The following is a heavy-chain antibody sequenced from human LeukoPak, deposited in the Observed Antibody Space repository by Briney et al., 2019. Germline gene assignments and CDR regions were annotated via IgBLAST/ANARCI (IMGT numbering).Heavy chain of an antibody. CDR1: GSTFGSYS. CDR2: VTSSSRTI. CDR3: ARDLIGGNAYDY. V-gene: IGHV3-48*01. D-gene: IGHD2-15*01. Sequence: GGSLRLSCAASGSTFGSYSMNWVRQAPGKGPEWIAYVTSSSRTIYYADFVKGRFTISRDNAKSSLYLQLDSLRAEDTAVYYCARDLIGGNAYDYWGQGALVTASS. J-gene: IGHJ4*02.